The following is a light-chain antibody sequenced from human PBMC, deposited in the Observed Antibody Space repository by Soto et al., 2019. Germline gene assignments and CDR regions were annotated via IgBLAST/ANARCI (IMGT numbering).Light chain of an antibody. CDR3: QQGYTSAIT. Sequence: IQFTQCPSSLSASVGDRVTITCRASQGISSYLAWYQQKPGKAPKFLIYAASNLQSGVPSRFSGSGSGTDFTLTVNSLQPEDFATYYCQQGYTSAITFGQGTRLEIK. J-gene: IGKJ5*01. V-gene: IGKV1-39*01. CDR2: AAS. CDR1: QGISSY.